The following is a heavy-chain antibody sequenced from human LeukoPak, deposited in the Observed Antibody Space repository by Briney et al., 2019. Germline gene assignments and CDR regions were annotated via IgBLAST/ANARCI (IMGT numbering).Heavy chain of an antibody. Sequence: GGSLRLSCAASGFTFSTYSLNWVRQAPGKGLEWASSISSSSDDIHYIDSVKGRFTISRDNAKNSLFLQMNSLRAEDTAVYYCARGDDILTGYYGFDSWGQGTLVTVSS. D-gene: IGHD3-9*01. CDR2: ISSSSDDI. J-gene: IGHJ4*02. CDR1: GFTFSTYS. V-gene: IGHV3-21*01. CDR3: ARGDDILTGYYGFDS.